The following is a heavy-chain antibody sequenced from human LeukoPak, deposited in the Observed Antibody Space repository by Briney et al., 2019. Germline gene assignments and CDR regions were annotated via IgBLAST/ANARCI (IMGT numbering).Heavy chain of an antibody. J-gene: IGHJ4*02. CDR2: MNPNSGNT. CDR1: GYTFTNYD. V-gene: IGHV1-8*01. Sequence: ASVRVSCKASGYTFTNYDINWVRQATGQGLEWMGWMNPNSGNTGYAPKFQGRVTMTTDTSTSTAYMELRSLRSDDTAVYYCARDILTYYFDYWGQGTLVTVSS. CDR3: ARDILTYYFDY.